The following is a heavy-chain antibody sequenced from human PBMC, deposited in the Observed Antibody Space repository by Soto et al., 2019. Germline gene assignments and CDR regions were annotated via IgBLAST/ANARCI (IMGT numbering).Heavy chain of an antibody. CDR2: ISSSSSYI. D-gene: IGHD6-13*01. J-gene: IGHJ6*01. CDR1: GFTFSSYS. Sequence: GGSLRLSCPASGFTFSSYSMNCVRQAPWKGLEWDSSISSSSSYIYYADSVKGRFTISRDNAKNSLYLQMNSLRAEATAVYYCAREGVAADRYYGMDVWGQGTKVTVSS. CDR3: AREGVAADRYYGMDV. V-gene: IGHV3-21*01.